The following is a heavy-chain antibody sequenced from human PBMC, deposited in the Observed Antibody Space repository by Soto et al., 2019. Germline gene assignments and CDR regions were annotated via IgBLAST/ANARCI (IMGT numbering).Heavy chain of an antibody. CDR3: ARECGGDCSNAFGL. J-gene: IGHJ3*01. CDR1: GFTVSSNY. D-gene: IGHD2-21*01. V-gene: IGHV3-66*01. Sequence: VQLVESGGGLVQPGGSLRLSCAASGFTVSSNYMNWVRQAPGKGLEWLSVLYSGAGTYYADSVKDRFTISRDNSKNTLYLQLNSLRAEDTAIYYCARECGGDCSNAFGLWGQGTMVTVSP. CDR2: LYSGAGT.